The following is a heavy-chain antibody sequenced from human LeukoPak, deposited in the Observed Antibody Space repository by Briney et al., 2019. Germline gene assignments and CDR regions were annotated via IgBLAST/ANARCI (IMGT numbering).Heavy chain of an antibody. CDR2: IYYSGST. J-gene: IGHJ4*02. CDR1: GGSISSGDYY. Sequence: SETLSLTCTVSGGSISSGDYYWSWIRQPPGKGLGWIGYIYYSGSTYYNPSLKSRVTISVDRSKNQFSLKLSSVTAADTAVHYCARAPRSKRAAIPTFDYWGQGTLVTVSS. CDR3: ARAPRSKRAAIPTFDY. V-gene: IGHV4-30-4*01. D-gene: IGHD2-21*02.